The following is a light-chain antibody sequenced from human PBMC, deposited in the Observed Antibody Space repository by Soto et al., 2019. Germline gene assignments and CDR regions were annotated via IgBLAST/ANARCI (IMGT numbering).Light chain of an antibody. CDR3: QQYNNWPLT. Sequence: IVMTQSPATLSVSPWERATLSCRASQSVSSNVAWYQQTPGQAPRLLIYGASTRATGIPARFSGSGSGTEFTLTISSLQSEDFAVYYCQQYNNWPLTFGGGTKVDIK. CDR2: GAS. V-gene: IGKV3-15*01. CDR1: QSVSSN. J-gene: IGKJ4*01.